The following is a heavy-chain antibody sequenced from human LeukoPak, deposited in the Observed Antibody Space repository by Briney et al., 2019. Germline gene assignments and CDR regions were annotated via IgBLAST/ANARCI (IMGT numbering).Heavy chain of an antibody. CDR3: ARVSTVRGVIPGDY. CDR2: INPNSGGT. D-gene: IGHD3-10*01. J-gene: IGHJ4*02. CDR1: GYTFTGYY. Sequence: ASVKVSCKASGYTFTGYYMHWVRQAPGQGLEWMGWINPNSGGTNYAQKFQGRVTMTRDTSISTAYMELSRLRSDDTAVYYCARVSTVRGVIPGDYSGQGTLVTVSS. V-gene: IGHV1-2*02.